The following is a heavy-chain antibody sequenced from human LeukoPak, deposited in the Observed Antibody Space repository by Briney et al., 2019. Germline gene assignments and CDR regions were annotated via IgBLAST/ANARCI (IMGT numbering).Heavy chain of an antibody. CDR3: ARGTLYRGWSYYLDF. J-gene: IGHJ4*02. CDR2: INHSGST. V-gene: IGHV4-34*01. Sequence: SDTLSLTCAVNGGSFSRYYWSWIRQPPGKGLEWIGEINHSGSTNYNPSLKSRVTISVDMSKNHFSLRLRSVTAVDTAMYYCARGTLYRGWSYYLDFWGQGSQVTVSS. CDR1: GGSFSRYY. D-gene: IGHD6-19*01.